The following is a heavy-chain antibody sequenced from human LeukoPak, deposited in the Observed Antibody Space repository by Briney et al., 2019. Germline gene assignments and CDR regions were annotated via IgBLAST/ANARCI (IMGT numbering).Heavy chain of an antibody. J-gene: IGHJ4*02. CDR2: ISSSSSYI. CDR3: ARGAYYYDSSGYLY. D-gene: IGHD3-22*01. CDR1: GFTFSSYS. V-gene: IGHV3-21*01. Sequence: GGSLRLSCAASGFTFSSYSMTWVRQAPGKGLEWVSSISSSSSYIYYADSVKGRFTISRDNAKNSLYLQMNSLRAEDTAVYYCARGAYYYDSSGYLYWGQGTLVTVSS.